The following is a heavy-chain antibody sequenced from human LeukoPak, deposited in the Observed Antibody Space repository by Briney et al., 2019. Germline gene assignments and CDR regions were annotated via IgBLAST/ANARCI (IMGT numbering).Heavy chain of an antibody. J-gene: IGHJ4*02. V-gene: IGHV3-23*01. Sequence: GGSLRLSCAASGFTFSSYAMSWVRQAPGKGLEWVSAISGSGGSTYYADSVKGRFTISRDNSKNTLYLQMNSLRAEDTAVYYCAKGGDYYGSGSHDYWGQGTLVTVSS. CDR2: ISGSGGST. CDR1: GFTFSSYA. CDR3: AKGGDYYGSGSHDY. D-gene: IGHD3-10*01.